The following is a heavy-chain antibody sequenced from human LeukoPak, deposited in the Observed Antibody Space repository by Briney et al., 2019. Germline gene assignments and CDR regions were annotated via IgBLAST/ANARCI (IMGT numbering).Heavy chain of an antibody. D-gene: IGHD1-1*01. CDR1: GFVFSSYA. Sequence: GESLRLSCAASGFVFSSYAMTWVRQAPGKGLQWLSSISGSGGTTFFADSVKGRFTISRDNSRNTMYPQMYRLRAEDTAVYYCAKQIWNGANLYFDYWGQGTLVSVSS. J-gene: IGHJ4*02. CDR2: ISGSGGTT. CDR3: AKQIWNGANLYFDY. V-gene: IGHV3-23*01.